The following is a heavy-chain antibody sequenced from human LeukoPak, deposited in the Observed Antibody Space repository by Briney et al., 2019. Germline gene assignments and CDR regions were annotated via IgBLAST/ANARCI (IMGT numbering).Heavy chain of an antibody. CDR1: SGSISSSSYY. CDR2: IYTSGST. D-gene: IGHD1-1*01. CDR3: ARSTNCDY. J-gene: IGHJ4*02. V-gene: IGHV4-61*02. Sequence: SQTLSLTWTLSSGSISSSSYYWSWIRQPAGKGLEWIGRIYTSGSTNYNPSLKSRVTISVDTSKNQLSLKLSSVTAADTAVYYCARSTNCDYWGQGTLVTVSS.